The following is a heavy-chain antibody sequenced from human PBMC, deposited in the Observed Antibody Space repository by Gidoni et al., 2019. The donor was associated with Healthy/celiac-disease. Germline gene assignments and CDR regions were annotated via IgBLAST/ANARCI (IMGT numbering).Heavy chain of an antibody. Sequence: QVQLQESGPGLVKPSQTLSLTCTVSGGSISSGGYYWSWIRQHPGKGLEWIGYIYYSGSTYYNPSLKSRVTISVDTSKNQFSLKLSSVTAADTAVYYCARDTVGVAPAVGYGMDVWGQGTTVTVSS. CDR2: IYYSGST. J-gene: IGHJ6*02. CDR1: GGSISSGGYY. CDR3: ARDTVGVAPAVGYGMDV. D-gene: IGHD2-2*01. V-gene: IGHV4-31*03.